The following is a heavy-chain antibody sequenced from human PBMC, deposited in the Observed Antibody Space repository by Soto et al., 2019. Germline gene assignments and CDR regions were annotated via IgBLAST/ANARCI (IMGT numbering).Heavy chain of an antibody. CDR1: GFSFSSYW. D-gene: IGHD3-16*01. Sequence: EVQLVESGGDLVQPGGSLRLSCEASGFSFSSYWMTWVRQAPGKRLEYVDIIRQDGSEKKYVESVMGRFTISRDNAKTSSYLQMNSLRDEDTAVYYFMTTTRDRPFDYWGQGTLVTVSS. CDR3: MTTTRDRPFDY. J-gene: IGHJ4*02. V-gene: IGHV3-7*03. CDR2: IRQDGSEK.